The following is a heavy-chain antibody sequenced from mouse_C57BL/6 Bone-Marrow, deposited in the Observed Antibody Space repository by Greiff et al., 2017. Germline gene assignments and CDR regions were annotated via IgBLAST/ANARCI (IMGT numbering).Heavy chain of an antibody. CDR1: GYTFTSYW. CDR3: AKDEYALAWFAY. J-gene: IGHJ3*01. V-gene: IGHV1-55*01. Sequence: QVQLQQPGAELVKPGASVKMSCKASGYTFTSYWITWVKQRPGQGLEWIGDIYPGSGSTNYNEKFKSKATLTVDTSSSTAYMQLISLPSEDSAVYYCAKDEYALAWFAYWGQGTLVTVSA. D-gene: IGHD5-1*01. CDR2: IYPGSGST.